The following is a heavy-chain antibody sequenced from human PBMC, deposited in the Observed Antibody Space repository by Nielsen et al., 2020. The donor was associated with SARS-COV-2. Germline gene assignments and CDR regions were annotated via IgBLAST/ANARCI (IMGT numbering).Heavy chain of an antibody. CDR2: INPSGSGT. D-gene: IGHD3-3*01. Sequence: GGSLRLSCSASGFTFSSTWMDWVRQAPGQGLVWVSRINPSGSGTAYADSVKGRFAASRDNAENTVVLQIHSLRVEDTAVYYCAGGADFWSGTQKYYMDVWGKGTTVTVSS. V-gene: IGHV3-74*01. CDR3: AGGADFWSGTQKYYMDV. J-gene: IGHJ6*03. CDR1: GFTFSSTW.